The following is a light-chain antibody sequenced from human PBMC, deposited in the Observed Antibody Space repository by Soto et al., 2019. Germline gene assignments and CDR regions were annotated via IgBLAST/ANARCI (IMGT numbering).Light chain of an antibody. Sequence: QSVLTQPASVSGSPGQSITISCTGTSSDVGAYDYVSWYQQHPDKAPKLMIYEVSNRPSGVSYRFSGSKSVNTATLSISGLQADDKADYYCSSYTSSSTRVFGTGTKVTVL. CDR1: SSDVGAYDY. CDR3: SSYTSSSTRV. V-gene: IGLV2-14*03. J-gene: IGLJ1*01. CDR2: EVS.